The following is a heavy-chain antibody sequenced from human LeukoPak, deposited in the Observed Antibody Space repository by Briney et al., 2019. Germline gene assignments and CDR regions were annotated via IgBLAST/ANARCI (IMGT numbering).Heavy chain of an antibody. J-gene: IGHJ5*02. CDR2: FDPEDGET. CDR3: ATGITGTTLSGTS. D-gene: IGHD1-7*01. V-gene: IGHV1-24*01. CDR1: GYTLTELS. Sequence: GASVKVSCKVSGYTLTELSMHWVRQAPGKGLEWMGGFDPEDGETIYAQKFQGRVTMTEDTSTDTAYMELGSLRSEDTAVYYCATGITGTTLSGTSWGQGTLVTVSS.